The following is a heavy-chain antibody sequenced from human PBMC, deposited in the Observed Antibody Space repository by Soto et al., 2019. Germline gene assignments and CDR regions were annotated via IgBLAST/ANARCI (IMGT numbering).Heavy chain of an antibody. CDR3: ARHYPIGNNWNYFDY. V-gene: IGHV4-59*08. CDR2: ISYTGST. Sequence: PSETLSLTCSVSGGSISSYYWGWIRQPPGKGLEWIGYISYTGSTDYSPSLKSRVTISVDTSKNQFSLKVRSVTAADTAIYFCARHYPIGNNWNYFDYWGRGTLLTVSS. CDR1: GGSISSYY. D-gene: IGHD1-1*01. J-gene: IGHJ4*02.